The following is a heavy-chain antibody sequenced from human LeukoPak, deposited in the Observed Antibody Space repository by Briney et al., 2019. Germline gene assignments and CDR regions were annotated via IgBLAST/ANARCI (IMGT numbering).Heavy chain of an antibody. CDR1: GFIFSSYW. CDR2: IKQDGSEE. J-gene: IGHJ4*02. CDR3: VRGGYSHGYFAY. Sequence: PGGSLRLSCAASGFIFSSYWMSWVRQAPGKGLEWGANIKQDGSEEYYVDSLKGRFTISRDNAKNSLYLQTNSLRVEDTAVYYCVRGGYSHGYFAYWGQGTLVTVSS. V-gene: IGHV3-7*03. D-gene: IGHD5-18*01.